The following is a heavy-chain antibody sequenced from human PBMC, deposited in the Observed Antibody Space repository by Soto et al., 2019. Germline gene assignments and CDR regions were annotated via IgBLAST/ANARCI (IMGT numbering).Heavy chain of an antibody. Sequence: QLQLQESGPGLVKPSETLSLTCTVSGGSISSSSYYCGWIRQPPGQGLEWIGRIYYGGSTYYNPSLKRRVNPSADTSKTPFSLKVSSVTAADTAVYYCATSEFHLGQGTLVTVSS. CDR3: ATSEFH. CDR2: IYYGGST. J-gene: IGHJ4*02. V-gene: IGHV4-39*01. D-gene: IGHD2-21*01. CDR1: GGSISSSSYY.